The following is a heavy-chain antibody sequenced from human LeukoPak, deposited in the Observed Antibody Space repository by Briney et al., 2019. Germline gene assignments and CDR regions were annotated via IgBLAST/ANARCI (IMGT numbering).Heavy chain of an antibody. V-gene: IGHV3-48*03. Sequence: PGGSLRLSCAASGFTFSSYEMNWVRQAPGKGLEWVSYISSSGSTVYYADSVKGRFTISRDNAKNSLYLEKNSLRAEDTAVYYCARDSVHCCIFDYWGQGTLVTVSS. J-gene: IGHJ4*02. CDR1: GFTFSSYE. CDR3: ARDSVHCCIFDY. D-gene: IGHD5/OR15-5a*01. CDR2: ISSSGSTV.